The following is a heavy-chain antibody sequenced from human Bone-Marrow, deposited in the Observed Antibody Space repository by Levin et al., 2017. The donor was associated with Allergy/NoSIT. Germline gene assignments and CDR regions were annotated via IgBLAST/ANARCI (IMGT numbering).Heavy chain of an antibody. CDR2: MYYSGNT. CDR1: GGSITSYY. J-gene: IGHJ6*02. Sequence: GSLRLSCTVSGGSITSYYWSWIRQPPGKGLEWIGCMYYSGNTKYNPSLKSRVTISLDTSKNQFSLKLSSVTAADTAVYYWARDRVILGDTNYYYGMDGWGQGTTVTVSS. V-gene: IGHV4-59*01. CDR3: ARDRVILGDTNYYYGMDG. D-gene: IGHD1-26*01.